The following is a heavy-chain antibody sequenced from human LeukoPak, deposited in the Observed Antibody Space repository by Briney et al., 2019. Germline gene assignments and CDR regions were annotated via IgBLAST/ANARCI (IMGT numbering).Heavy chain of an antibody. CDR3: GKDITPGGMDV. J-gene: IGHJ6*02. Sequence: PGRSLRPSCVASGLTLDYYAMHWVRHAPGKGLEWVAGFSLDTDRIDYADSVKGRFTVSRDNAKNSLYLQMNSLRPEDTAVYYCGKDITPGGMDVWGQGTTVTVSS. V-gene: IGHV3-9*01. D-gene: IGHD2-15*01. CDR2: FSLDTDRI. CDR1: GLTLDYYA.